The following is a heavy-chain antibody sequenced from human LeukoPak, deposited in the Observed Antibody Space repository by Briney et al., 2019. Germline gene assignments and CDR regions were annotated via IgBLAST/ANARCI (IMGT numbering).Heavy chain of an antibody. CDR2: IHISGST. CDR3: ARDESSRDDGSGYHA. D-gene: IGHD3-3*01. J-gene: IGHJ5*02. Sequence: PSETLSLTCTVSGGSINSYYWTWIRQSAEKGLEWIGRIHISGSTNYNPSLKSRVAISLDDSKNQFFLKLRSVTAADTAVYYCARDESSRDDGSGYHAWGRGTLVTVSS. CDR1: GGSINSYY. V-gene: IGHV4-4*07.